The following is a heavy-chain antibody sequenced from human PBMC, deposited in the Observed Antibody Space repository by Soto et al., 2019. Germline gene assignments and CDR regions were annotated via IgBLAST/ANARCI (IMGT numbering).Heavy chain of an antibody. D-gene: IGHD3-9*01. CDR3: ARNFAYFDS. CDR1: GGSFKSGSYS. V-gene: IGHV4-61*01. J-gene: IGHJ4*02. CDR2: VYHTGRT. Sequence: PSEPLSLTCTVSGGSFKSGSYSWSWIRQPPGKGLEWIGYVYHTGRTSYNPPLKSRVSISMDTSKNQFSLNLDSVTAADTAVYFCARNFAYFDSWGQGTLVTLSS.